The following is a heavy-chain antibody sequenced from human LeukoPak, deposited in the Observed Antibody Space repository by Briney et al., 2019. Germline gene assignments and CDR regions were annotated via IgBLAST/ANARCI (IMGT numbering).Heavy chain of an antibody. Sequence: GGSLRLSCAASGFTFSSYWLSWVRQAPGKGLEWVANIKQYGSEKYYVDSVKDRFTISRDNAKNSLYLQMNSLRAEDTAVYYCARDYYDSSGYQYYFDYWGQGTLVTVSS. CDR1: GFTFSSYW. V-gene: IGHV3-7*01. CDR3: ARDYYDSSGYQYYFDY. CDR2: IKQYGSEK. D-gene: IGHD3-22*01. J-gene: IGHJ4*02.